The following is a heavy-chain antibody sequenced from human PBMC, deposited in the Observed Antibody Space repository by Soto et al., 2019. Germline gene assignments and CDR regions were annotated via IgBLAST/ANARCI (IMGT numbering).Heavy chain of an antibody. Sequence: GTSVKVSCKASGCTFTYRYLHWVRQAPGQALEWMGWITPCNGNTNYAQKFQDRVTITRDRSMSTAYMELSSLRSEDTGMYYCAGHRYYYDSSGQGDAFDIWGQGTMVTVS. CDR1: GCTFTYRY. D-gene: IGHD3-22*01. J-gene: IGHJ3*02. CDR3: AGHRYYYDSSGQGDAFDI. V-gene: IGHV1-45*02. CDR2: ITPCNGNT.